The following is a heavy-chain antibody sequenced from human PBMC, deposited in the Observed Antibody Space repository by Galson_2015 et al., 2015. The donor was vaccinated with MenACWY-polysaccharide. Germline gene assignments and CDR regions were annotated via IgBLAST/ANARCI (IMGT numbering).Heavy chain of an antibody. J-gene: IGHJ3*02. Sequence: CAISGDSVSSNSAAWNWIRQSPSRGLEWLGRTYYRSKWYNNYAVSVKSRTTINPETSKNQFSLQLNSVTAEDTALYYCVRDRTGDLTFDIWGQGTMVTVSS. D-gene: IGHD1-14*01. V-gene: IGHV6-1*01. CDR2: TYYRSKWYN. CDR3: VRDRTGDLTFDI. CDR1: GDSVSSNSAA.